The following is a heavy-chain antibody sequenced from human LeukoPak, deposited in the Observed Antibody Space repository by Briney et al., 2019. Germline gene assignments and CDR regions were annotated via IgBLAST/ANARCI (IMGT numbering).Heavy chain of an antibody. J-gene: IGHJ4*02. CDR1: GYSISSGFY. CDR3: ARDFWSGYSDY. D-gene: IGHD3-3*01. CDR2: IHHSGRT. V-gene: IGHV4-38-2*02. Sequence: QPSETLSLTCTVSGYSISSGFYWGWIRQPPGKGLEWIGNIHHSGRTYYNPTLKSRVTISLDTSKNQFSLKLSSVTAGDTAVYYCARDFWSGYSDYWGQGTLVTVSS.